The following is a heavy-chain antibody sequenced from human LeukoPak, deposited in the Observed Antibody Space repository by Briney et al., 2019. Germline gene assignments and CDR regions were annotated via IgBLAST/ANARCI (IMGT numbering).Heavy chain of an antibody. CDR1: GYTFTGYY. CDR2: INTNTGNP. Sequence: ASVKVSCKASGYTFTGYYMHWVRQAPGQGLEWMGWINTNTGNPTYAQGFTGRFVFSLDTSVSTAYLQISSLKAEDTAVYYCARDGYDYGGPRWGQGTLVTVSS. D-gene: IGHD4-17*01. CDR3: ARDGYDYGGPR. J-gene: IGHJ4*02. V-gene: IGHV7-4-1*02.